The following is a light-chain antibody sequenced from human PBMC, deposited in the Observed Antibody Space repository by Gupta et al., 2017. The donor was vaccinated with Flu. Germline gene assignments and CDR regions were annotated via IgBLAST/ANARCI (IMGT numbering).Light chain of an antibody. J-gene: IGKJ4*01. CDR1: QGISSW. V-gene: IGKV1-12*01. CDR3: QQANSFPLT. Sequence: SSVSASGGNRVPLTCRAMQGISSWLAWYQQKPGKAPKLLIYAASSLLSGVPSRFSGSGSGTDFTLTISSLQPEDFAAYYCQQANSFPLTFGGGTKVETK. CDR2: AAS.